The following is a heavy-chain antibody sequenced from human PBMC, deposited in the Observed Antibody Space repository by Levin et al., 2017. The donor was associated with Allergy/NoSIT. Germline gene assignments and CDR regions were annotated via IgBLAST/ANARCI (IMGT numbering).Heavy chain of an antibody. Sequence: GGSLLLSFSSSGFTFSSYAMSWVRQAPGPFLSFVSGIRGGGGSTYYADSVKGRFSISRDNSKNTLYLQMNSLRAEDTAVYYCAKDVGTVYSSGWYHSFDSWGQGTLVTVSS. CDR1: GFTFSSYA. V-gene: IGHV3-23*01. J-gene: IGHJ4*02. D-gene: IGHD6-19*01. CDR3: AKDVGTVYSSGWYHSFDS. CDR2: IRGGGGST.